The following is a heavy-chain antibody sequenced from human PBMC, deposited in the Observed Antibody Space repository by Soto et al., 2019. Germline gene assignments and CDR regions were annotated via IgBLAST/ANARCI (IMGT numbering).Heavy chain of an antibody. Sequence: SETLSLTCTVSGGSISSYYWSWIRQPPGKGLEWIGYIYYSGSTNYNPSLKSRVTISVDTSKNQFSLKLSSVTAADTAVYYCARDGVTTTGEAFDIWGQGTMVTVSS. CDR2: IYYSGST. CDR3: ARDGVTTTGEAFDI. D-gene: IGHD4-17*01. CDR1: GGSISSYY. J-gene: IGHJ3*02. V-gene: IGHV4-59*01.